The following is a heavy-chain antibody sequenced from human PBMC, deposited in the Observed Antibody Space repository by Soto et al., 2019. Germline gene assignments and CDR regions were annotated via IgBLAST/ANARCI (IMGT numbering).Heavy chain of an antibody. CDR3: ARDLYFDFWNGYYRSGGWFDP. Sequence: SETLSLTCVVSGDSITSPNWWSWARQPPGKGLEGIGETYHSGNTNYNPSLKSRVTISVDKSKNQFSLILTSVTAADTAIYYCARDLYFDFWNGYYRSGGWFDPWGQGTLVTVSS. V-gene: IGHV4-4*02. D-gene: IGHD3-3*01. CDR1: GDSITSPNW. J-gene: IGHJ5*02. CDR2: TYHSGNT.